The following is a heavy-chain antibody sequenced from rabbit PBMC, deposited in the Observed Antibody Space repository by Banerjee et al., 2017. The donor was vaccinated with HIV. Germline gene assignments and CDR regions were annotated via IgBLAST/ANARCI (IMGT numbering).Heavy chain of an antibody. CDR2: THIDRLHT. J-gene: IGHJ4*01. D-gene: IGHD7-1*01. CDR3: ARDLAAVTGWNFGL. Sequence: QEQLEESGGDLVKPEGSLTLTCTASGFSFSNKYVMCWVRQTPGKGLEWIGCTHIDRLHTYYASWAKGRFTITQTSSTTVTLQMTSLTGADTATYFCARDLAAVTGWNFGLWGPGTLVTVS. CDR1: GFSFSNKYV. V-gene: IGHV1S45*01.